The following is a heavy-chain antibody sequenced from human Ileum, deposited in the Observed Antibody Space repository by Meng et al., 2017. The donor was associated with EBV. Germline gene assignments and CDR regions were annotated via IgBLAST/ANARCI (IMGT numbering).Heavy chain of an antibody. V-gene: IGHV4-30-4*01. CDR2: HSGST. CDR1: GVSISSGYFH. CDR3: VSYAVGAGGIGY. D-gene: IGHD1-26*01. J-gene: IGHJ4*02. Sequence: VQLPESGPGLVKPSQTLSLTCAVSGVSISSGYFHWSWIRQPPGKGLEWIGHSGSTSYNPSLRSRVTISVDTSKNQFSLKVDSATAGDTAVYYCVSYAVGAGGIGYWGQGILVTVSS.